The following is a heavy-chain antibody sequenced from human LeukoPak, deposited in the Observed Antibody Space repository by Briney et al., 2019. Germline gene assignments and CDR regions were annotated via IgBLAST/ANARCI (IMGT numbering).Heavy chain of an antibody. CDR3: ARPKNWNYGEIDY. CDR2: INPNSGGT. CDR1: GCTFTRYY. D-gene: IGHD1-7*01. V-gene: IGHV1-2*02. Sequence: GASVKVSCKASGCTFTRYYMHWVRQAPGQGLEWMGWINPNSGGTNYAQKFQGRVTMTRDTSISTAYMELSRLRSDDTAVYYCARPKNWNYGEIDYWGQGTLVTVSS. J-gene: IGHJ4*02.